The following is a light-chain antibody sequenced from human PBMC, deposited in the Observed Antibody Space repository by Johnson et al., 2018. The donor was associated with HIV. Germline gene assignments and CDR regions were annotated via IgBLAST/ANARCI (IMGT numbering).Light chain of an antibody. V-gene: IGLV1-51*02. J-gene: IGLJ1*01. CDR1: SSNFGNNY. CDR3: GTWDSGLSAGGV. CDR2: ENN. Sequence: QSVLTQPPSVSAAPGQKVTISCSTNSSNFGNNYVSWYQQLPGTAPKLLIYENNKRPSGIPDRFSGSKSGTSATLGITGLQTGDEADYYCGTWDSGLSAGGVFGTGTKVTVI.